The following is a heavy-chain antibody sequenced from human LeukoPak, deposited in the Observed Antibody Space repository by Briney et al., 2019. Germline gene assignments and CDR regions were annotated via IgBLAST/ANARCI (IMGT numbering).Heavy chain of an antibody. CDR3: ARDLHFWQQLDGNDAFDI. V-gene: IGHV4-39*07. J-gene: IGHJ3*02. CDR2: IYYSGST. Sequence: RASETLSLTCTVSGGSISSSSYYWGWIRQPPGKGLEWIGSIYYSGSTYYNPSLKSRVTMSVDTSKNQFSLKLSSVTAADTAVYYCARDLHFWQQLDGNDAFDIWGQGTMVTVSS. CDR1: GGSISSSSYY. D-gene: IGHD6-13*01.